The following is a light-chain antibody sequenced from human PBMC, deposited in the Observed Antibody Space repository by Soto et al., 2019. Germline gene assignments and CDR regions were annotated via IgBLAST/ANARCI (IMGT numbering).Light chain of an antibody. J-gene: IGKJ2*01. CDR2: GAS. CDR3: QQYGSSPYT. Sequence: EIVLTQSPGTLSLSPGERATLSCRANQSVSSSYLAWYQQKPGQAPRLLMYGASSRATGIPDRFSGGGSATDFTLTISRLEPEDFAVYYCQQYGSSPYTFGQGTKLEIK. V-gene: IGKV3-20*01. CDR1: QSVSSSY.